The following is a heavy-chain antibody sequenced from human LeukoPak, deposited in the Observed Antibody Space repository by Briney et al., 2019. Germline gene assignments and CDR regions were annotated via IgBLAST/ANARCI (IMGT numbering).Heavy chain of an antibody. V-gene: IGHV3-30*18. CDR2: ISYDGSHK. D-gene: IGHD2-15*01. CDR1: GFTFSDNG. Sequence: PAGSLTLSCAASGFTFSDNGMHWVRQAPGRGLEWVAVISYDGSHKYYADSVKGRFTISSDNSKNTVDLQMNSLTAEDTAVYYCAKDRWYCSGGNCSALDYWGQGALVTVSS. CDR3: AKDRWYCSGGNCSALDY. J-gene: IGHJ4*02.